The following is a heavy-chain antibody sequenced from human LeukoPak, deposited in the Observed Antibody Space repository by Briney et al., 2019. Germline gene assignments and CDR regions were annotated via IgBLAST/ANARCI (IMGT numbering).Heavy chain of an antibody. D-gene: IGHD3-10*01. V-gene: IGHV4-4*02. CDR1: GGSISSSNW. Sequence: SGTLSLTCAVSGGSISSSNWWSWVRQPPGKGLEWIGEMYHSGSTNYNPSLKSRVTISVEKSKNQFSLKLSSVAAADTAVYYCARNVLLWFGELLQPAAFDIWGQGTMVTVSS. J-gene: IGHJ3*02. CDR2: MYHSGST. CDR3: ARNVLLWFGELLQPAAFDI.